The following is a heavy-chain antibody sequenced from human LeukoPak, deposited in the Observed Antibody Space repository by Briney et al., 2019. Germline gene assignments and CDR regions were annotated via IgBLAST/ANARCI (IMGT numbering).Heavy chain of an antibody. J-gene: IGHJ3*02. D-gene: IGHD6-13*01. Sequence: GGSLRLSCAASGFTFSSYGMHWVRQAPGKGLEWVAVIWYDGSNKYYADSVKGRFTISRDNSKNTLYLQMNSLRAEDTAVYYCARAMCSSSWSHAFDIWGQGTMVTVSS. CDR1: GFTFSSYG. CDR3: ARAMCSSSWSHAFDI. V-gene: IGHV3-33*01. CDR2: IWYDGSNK.